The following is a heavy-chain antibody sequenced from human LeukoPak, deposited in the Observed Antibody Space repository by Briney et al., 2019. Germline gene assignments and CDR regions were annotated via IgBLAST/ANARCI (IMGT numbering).Heavy chain of an antibody. CDR1: GFTFSSFT. J-gene: IGHJ4*02. Sequence: PGGSLRLSCAISGFTFSSFTMNWVRQAPGKGLEWVSTISDGSRDTHYAGSVKGRFTISRDDSQNIVYLQMDSLRAEDTALYYCTTRLRKHFDTSGERTQVTVSS. CDR2: ISDGSRDT. CDR3: TTRLRKHFDT. V-gene: IGHV3-23*01. D-gene: IGHD5-12*01.